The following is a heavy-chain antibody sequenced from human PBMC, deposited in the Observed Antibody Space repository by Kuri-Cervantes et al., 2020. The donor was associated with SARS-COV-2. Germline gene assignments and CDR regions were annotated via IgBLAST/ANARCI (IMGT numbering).Heavy chain of an antibody. V-gene: IGHV3-30-3*01. CDR2: ISYDGSNK. Sequence: GESLKISCAASGFTFSSYAMHWVRQAPGKGLEWVAVISYDGSNKYYADSVKGRFTISRDNSKNTLHLQMNSLRAEDTAVYYCAREALTTVVDYWGQGTLVTVSS. CDR1: GFTFSSYA. CDR3: AREALTTVVDY. D-gene: IGHD4-23*01. J-gene: IGHJ4*02.